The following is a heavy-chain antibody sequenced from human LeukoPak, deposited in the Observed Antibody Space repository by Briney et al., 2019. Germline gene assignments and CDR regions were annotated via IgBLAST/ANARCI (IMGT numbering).Heavy chain of an antibody. D-gene: IGHD2-15*01. Sequence: SETLSLTCTVSGGSISSYYWSWIRQPPGKGLEWIGYIYYSGSTNYNPSLKSRVTISVDTSKNQSSLKLSSVTAADTAVYYCARVWGYCSGGSCYLNAYYYYYMDVWGKGTTVTVSS. CDR3: ARVWGYCSGGSCYLNAYYYYYMDV. CDR2: IYYSGST. CDR1: GGSISSYY. J-gene: IGHJ6*03. V-gene: IGHV4-59*12.